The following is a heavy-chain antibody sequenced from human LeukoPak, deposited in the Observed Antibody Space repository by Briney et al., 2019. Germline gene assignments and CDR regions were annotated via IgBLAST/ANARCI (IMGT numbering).Heavy chain of an antibody. CDR1: GVSVSSGSYY. V-gene: IGHV4-61*01. Sequence: SETLSLTCTVSGVSVSSGSYYWSWIRQPPGKALELIGYIYYTGSSNYNPSHKSRVTISVDTSKNQLYLNLYSVTAADTAVYYCARDYYGSGINWFDAWGQGTLVTVSS. J-gene: IGHJ5*02. D-gene: IGHD3-10*01. CDR2: IYYTGSS. CDR3: ARDYYGSGINWFDA.